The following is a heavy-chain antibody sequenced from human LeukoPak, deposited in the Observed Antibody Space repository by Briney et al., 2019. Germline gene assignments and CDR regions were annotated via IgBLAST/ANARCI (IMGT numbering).Heavy chain of an antibody. CDR1: GYSFTDFW. V-gene: IGHV5-51*01. Sequence: GESLKISCKGSGYSFTDFWIGWVRQMPGKGLEWIGIIYPGDSDTRYSPSFQAQVTFSAAKSISTAYLQWSSLKASDTAMYYCARLIRGGLEQGQDYWGQGTLVTVSS. CDR2: IYPGDSDT. D-gene: IGHD3-16*01. CDR3: ARLIRGGLEQGQDY. J-gene: IGHJ4*02.